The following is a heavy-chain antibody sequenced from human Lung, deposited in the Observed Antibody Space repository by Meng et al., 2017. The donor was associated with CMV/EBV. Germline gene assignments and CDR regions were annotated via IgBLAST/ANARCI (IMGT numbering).Heavy chain of an antibody. CDR1: GFTFSSYW. Sequence: SCAASGFTFSSYWMSWVRQAPVKGLEWVASIKQDGSEKYYVDSVKGRFTTSRDNAKNSLYLQMNSLRAEDTAVYYCARDLRSPVYWGQGTLVNGAS. D-gene: IGHD3-10*01. CDR2: IKQDGSEK. J-gene: IGHJ4*02. V-gene: IGHV3-7*01. CDR3: ARDLRSPVY.